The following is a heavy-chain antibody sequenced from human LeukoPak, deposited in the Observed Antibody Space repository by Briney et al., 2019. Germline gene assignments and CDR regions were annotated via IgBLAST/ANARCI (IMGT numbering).Heavy chain of an antibody. CDR1: GGSISSYY. Sequence: SETLSLTCTVSGGSISSYYWSWIRQPPGKGLEWIGYIYTSGSTNYNPSLKSRVTISVDTSKNQFSLKLSSVTAADTAVYYCARRVVVPAAIYVGYYYYYMDVWGKGTTVTVSS. CDR2: IYTSGST. J-gene: IGHJ6*03. CDR3: ARRVVVPAAIYVGYYYYYMDV. D-gene: IGHD2-2*02. V-gene: IGHV4-4*09.